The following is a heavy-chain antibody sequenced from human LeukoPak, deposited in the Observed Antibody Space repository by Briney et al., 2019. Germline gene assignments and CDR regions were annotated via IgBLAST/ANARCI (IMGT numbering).Heavy chain of an antibody. J-gene: IGHJ6*02. CDR1: GYTFTSYA. D-gene: IGHD2-2*02. Sequence: ASVKVSCKASGYTFTSYAMNWVRQAPGQGLEWMGWINTNTGNPTYAQGFTGRFVFSLDTSVSTAYLQISSLKAEDTAVYYCARDLIVVVPAAISNGMDVWGQGTTVTVSS. V-gene: IGHV7-4-1*02. CDR3: ARDLIVVVPAAISNGMDV. CDR2: INTNTGNP.